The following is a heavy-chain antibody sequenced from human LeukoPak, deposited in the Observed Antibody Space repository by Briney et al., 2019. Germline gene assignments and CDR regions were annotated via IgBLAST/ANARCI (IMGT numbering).Heavy chain of an antibody. CDR2: ISAYNGNT. CDR1: GYTFTSYG. Sequence: ASVKLSCKASGYTFTSYGISWVRQAPGQGLEWMGWISAYNGNTNYAQKLQGRVTMTTDTSTSTAYMQLRSLRSDDTAVYYCARTRANWNSYYFDYWGQGTLVTVSS. J-gene: IGHJ4*02. D-gene: IGHD1-7*01. CDR3: ARTRANWNSYYFDY. V-gene: IGHV1-18*01.